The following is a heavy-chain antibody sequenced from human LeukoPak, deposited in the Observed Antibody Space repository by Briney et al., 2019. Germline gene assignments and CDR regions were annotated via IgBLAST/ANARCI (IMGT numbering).Heavy chain of an antibody. Sequence: SETLSLTCAVYGGSFSGYYWSWIRQPPGKGLEWIGDMNHSGSTNYNPSLKSRVTISVDTSKNQFSLKLSSVTAADTAVYYCASWCGWYLRGYYGMDVWGQGTTVTVSS. CDR1: GGSFSGYY. CDR2: MNHSGST. D-gene: IGHD6-19*01. CDR3: ASWCGWYLRGYYGMDV. V-gene: IGHV4-34*01. J-gene: IGHJ6*02.